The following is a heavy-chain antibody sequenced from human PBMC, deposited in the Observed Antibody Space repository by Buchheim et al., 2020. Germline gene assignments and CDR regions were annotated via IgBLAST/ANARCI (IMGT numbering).Heavy chain of an antibody. Sequence: EVQLVESGGGLVKPGGSLRLSCAASGFTFSSYSMNWVRQAPGKGLEWVSSISSSSSYIYYADSVKGRFTISRDNAKNSLYLQMNSLRAEDTAVYYCARLLAARFYYYGMDVWGQGTT. CDR3: ARLLAARFYYYGMDV. CDR1: GFTFSSYS. V-gene: IGHV3-21*01. J-gene: IGHJ6*02. D-gene: IGHD6-6*01. CDR2: ISSSSSYI.